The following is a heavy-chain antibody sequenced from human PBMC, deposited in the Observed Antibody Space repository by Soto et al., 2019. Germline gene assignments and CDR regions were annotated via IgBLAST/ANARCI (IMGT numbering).Heavy chain of an antibody. CDR1: GGTFSSYA. J-gene: IGHJ4*02. D-gene: IGHD2-2*01. Sequence: SVKVSCTTSGGTFSSYAIMWVRQAPGQGLEWMGGIVPIVDTSTYAQKFQGRVTITADESTSTVYMELSSLRSDDTAVYYCGPTSCPYYFDSWGQGILVTVSS. CDR3: GPTSCPYYFDS. CDR2: IVPIVDTS. V-gene: IGHV1-69*13.